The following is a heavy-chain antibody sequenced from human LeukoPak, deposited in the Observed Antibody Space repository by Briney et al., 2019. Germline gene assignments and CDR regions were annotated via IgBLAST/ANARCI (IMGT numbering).Heavy chain of an antibody. J-gene: IGHJ6*02. CDR3: ASPSGYGMDV. D-gene: IGHD6-6*01. CDR1: GGSFSGYY. CDR2: INHSGST. Sequence: SETLSLTCAVYGGSFSGYYWSWIRQPPGKGLEWIGEINHSGSTNYNPSLKSRVTILVDTSKNQFSLKLSSVTAADTAVYYCASPSGYGMDVWGQGTTVTVSS. V-gene: IGHV4-34*01.